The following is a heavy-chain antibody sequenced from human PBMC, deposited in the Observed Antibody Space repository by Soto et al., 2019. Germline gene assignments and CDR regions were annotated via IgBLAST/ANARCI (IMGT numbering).Heavy chain of an antibody. CDR2: INHSGST. J-gene: IGHJ6*02. D-gene: IGHD3-9*01. CDR1: GGSFSGYY. V-gene: IGHV4-34*01. Sequence: SETLSLTCAVYGGSFSGYYWSWIRQPPGKGLEWIGEINHSGSTNYNPSLKSRVTISVDTSKNQFSLKLSSVTAADTAVYYWPRGKLLSGYYKRYYYYGMDVLGPGTRGTVSS. CDR3: PRGKLLSGYYKRYYYYGMDV.